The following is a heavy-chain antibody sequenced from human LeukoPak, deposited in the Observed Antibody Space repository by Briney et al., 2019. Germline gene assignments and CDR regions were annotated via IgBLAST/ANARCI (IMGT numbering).Heavy chain of an antibody. CDR1: GYTLTELS. CDR2: FDPEDGET. D-gene: IGHD2-15*01. Sequence: ASVKVSCKVSGYTLTELSMHWVRQAPGKGLEWMGGFDPEDGETIYAQKFQGRVTMTEDTSTDTAYMELSSLRSEDTAVYYCARDIVVVVAATPLYYYGMDVWGQGTTVTVSS. V-gene: IGHV1-24*01. J-gene: IGHJ6*02. CDR3: ARDIVVVVAATPLYYYGMDV.